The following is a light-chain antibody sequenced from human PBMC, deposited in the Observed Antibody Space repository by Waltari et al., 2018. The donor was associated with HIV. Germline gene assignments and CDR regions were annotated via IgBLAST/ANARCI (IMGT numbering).Light chain of an antibody. CDR1: SSNIGSNT. Sequence: QSVLTQPPSASGTPGQRVTIPCSGSSSNIGSNTVNWYQQLPGTAPKLLISRNNNRPSGVPDRFSGSKSGTSASLAISGLRSEDEADYYCAAWDDSLSGVLFGGGTKLTVL. CDR2: RNN. CDR3: AAWDDSLSGVL. V-gene: IGLV1-47*01. J-gene: IGLJ3*02.